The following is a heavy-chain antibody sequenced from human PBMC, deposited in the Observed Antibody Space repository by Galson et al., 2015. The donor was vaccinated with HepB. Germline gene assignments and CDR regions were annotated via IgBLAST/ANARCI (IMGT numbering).Heavy chain of an antibody. CDR2: IYPGDSDT. Sequence: QSGAEVKKPGESLKISCMGSGYTFRNYWIGWVRQMPGKGLEWMGIIYPGDSDTRYSPSFQGQVTISADKSISTAYLQWSSLKASDTAIYYCARPCRTGHYYDSSSSSYDDYYFAMDVWGQGTSVTVSS. D-gene: IGHD3-22*01. J-gene: IGHJ6*01. CDR1: GYTFRNYW. V-gene: IGHV5-51*03. CDR3: ARPCRTGHYYDSSSSSYDDYYFAMDV.